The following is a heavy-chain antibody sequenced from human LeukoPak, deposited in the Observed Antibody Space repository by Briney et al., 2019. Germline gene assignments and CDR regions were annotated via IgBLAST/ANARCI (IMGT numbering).Heavy chain of an antibody. D-gene: IGHD1-14*01. Sequence: PSGTLSLTCTVSGDSISGTNWWTWVRQPPGKGLEWIGEISRSGSTNYNSSLKSRVTISLDKSNNQFSVTLTSVTAADTAVYYCASRSDFTGEPYWGQGTLVTVSS. CDR3: ASRSDFTGEPY. CDR1: GDSISGTNW. J-gene: IGHJ4*02. CDR2: ISRSGST. V-gene: IGHV4-4*02.